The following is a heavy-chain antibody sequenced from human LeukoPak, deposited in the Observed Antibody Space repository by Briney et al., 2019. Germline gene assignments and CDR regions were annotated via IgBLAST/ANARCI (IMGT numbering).Heavy chain of an antibody. Sequence: PGGSLRLSCAASGFTFSRYWIHWVCQIPGKGLEWVSRINPDGSTTTYADSVKGRFTISRDNAENTVYLQMHSLRAEDTAVYYCARVLSGSWDWFDPWGQGTLVTVSS. CDR3: ARVLSGSWDWFDP. CDR2: INPDGSTT. V-gene: IGHV3-74*01. CDR1: GFTFSRYW. D-gene: IGHD3-22*01. J-gene: IGHJ5*02.